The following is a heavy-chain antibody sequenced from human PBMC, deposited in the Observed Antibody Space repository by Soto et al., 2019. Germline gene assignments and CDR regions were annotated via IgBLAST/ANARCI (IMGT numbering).Heavy chain of an antibody. CDR2: IYWDDDR. Sequence: QITLKESGPTLVKPTQTLTLSCTVSGFSLTADGVAVGWIRQLPGEALEWLALIYWDDDRRYSPSLAGRLSSVKDPASTQIVVTMTQMALEASGNYCYAQQRQASYRLFDYWGRGTLVTVAS. D-gene: IGHD1-26*01. V-gene: IGHV2-5*02. J-gene: IGHJ4*02. CDR1: GFSLTADGVA. CDR3: AQQRQASYRLFDY.